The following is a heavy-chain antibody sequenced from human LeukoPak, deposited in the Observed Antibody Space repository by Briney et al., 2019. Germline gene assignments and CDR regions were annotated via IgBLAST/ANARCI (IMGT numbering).Heavy chain of an antibody. J-gene: IGHJ3*02. CDR3: ARGNSLLRPRSSGWGGAFDI. D-gene: IGHD6-19*01. CDR2: INHSGST. CDR1: GGSFSGYY. V-gene: IGHV4-34*01. Sequence: SETLSLTCAVYGGSFSGYYWSWIRQPPGKGLEWIGEINHSGSTNYNPSLKSRVTISVDTSKNQFSLKLSSVTAADTAVYYCARGNSLLRPRSSGWGGAFDIWGQGTMVTVSS.